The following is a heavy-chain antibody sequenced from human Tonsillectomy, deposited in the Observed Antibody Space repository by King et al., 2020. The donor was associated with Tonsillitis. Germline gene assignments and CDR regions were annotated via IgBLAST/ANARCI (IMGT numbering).Heavy chain of an antibody. J-gene: IGHJ4*02. V-gene: IGHV3-33*01. CDR2: IYYDGSNK. CDR3: ARAPYLDY. CDR1: GFTFSSYG. Sequence: HVQLVESGGGVVQPGRSLRLSCAASGFTFSSYGMHWVRQAPGKGLEWVAVIYYDGSNKYYADSVKGRFTISRDNSKNMLYLQMNSLRAEDTAMFYCARAPYLDYWGQGTLVTVSS.